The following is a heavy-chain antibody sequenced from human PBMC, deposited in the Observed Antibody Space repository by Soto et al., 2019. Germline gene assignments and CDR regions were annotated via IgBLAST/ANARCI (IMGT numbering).Heavy chain of an antibody. CDR3: ARIYGGKGGIGGAFDI. CDR1: GYTFTSYY. V-gene: IGHV1-46*03. Sequence: ASVKVSCKASGYTFTSYYMHWVRQAPGRGLEWMGIINPSGGSTSYAQKFQGRLTMTRDTSTSTVYMELSSLRSEDTAVYYCARIYGGKGGIGGAFDIWGQGTMVTVSS. CDR2: INPSGGST. D-gene: IGHD2-15*01. J-gene: IGHJ3*02.